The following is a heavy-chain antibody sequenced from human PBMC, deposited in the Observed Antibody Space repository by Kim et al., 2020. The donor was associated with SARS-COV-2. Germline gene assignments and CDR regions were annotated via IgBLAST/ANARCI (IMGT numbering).Heavy chain of an antibody. CDR2: IYYSGST. D-gene: IGHD3-22*01. J-gene: IGHJ3*01. CDR3: ARGPTITMIVG. V-gene: IGHV4-39*07. CDR1: GVSISSSCYY. Sequence: SETLSLTCTVSGVSISSSCYYWGWIRQPPGQGLVWLGSIYYSGSTYYNPSLKSRVTISVDTSKNQFSLKLSSMTAADTAVYYCARGPTITMIVGWGQGTMVTASS.